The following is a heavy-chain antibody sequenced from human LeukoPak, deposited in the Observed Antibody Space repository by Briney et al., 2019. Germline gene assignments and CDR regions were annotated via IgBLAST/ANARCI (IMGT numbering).Heavy chain of an antibody. J-gene: IGHJ4*02. V-gene: IGHV3-23*01. CDR1: GFTFSNYA. CDR3: ARGPLTEVAGTTWDS. D-gene: IGHD6-19*01. CDR2: VSGSGGST. Sequence: GGSLRLFCAASGFTFSNYAMSWVRQSPREGLEWVSAVSGSGGSTYYADSVRGRFTVSRDNSQITLYLQMNSLGAEDTAVYFCARGPLTEVAGTTWDSWGRGTLVTVSS.